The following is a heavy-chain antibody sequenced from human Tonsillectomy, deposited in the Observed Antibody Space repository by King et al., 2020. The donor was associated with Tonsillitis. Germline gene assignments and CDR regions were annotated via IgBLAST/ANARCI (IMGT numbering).Heavy chain of an antibody. CDR2: ISAYNGNT. J-gene: IGHJ6*03. Sequence: QLVQSGAEVKKPGASVKVSCKASGYTFTSYGITWVRQAPGQGLEWMGWISAYNGNTNYAQRLQGRVTMTTDTSTSTAYLELRSLRSDDTAVYYCARGLRYNYDSSGLYTSLARRPGDYYYMDGWGKGTTVTVSS. D-gene: IGHD3-22*01. V-gene: IGHV1-18*01. CDR3: ARGLRYNYDSSGLYTSLARRPGDYYYMDG. CDR1: GYTFTSYG.